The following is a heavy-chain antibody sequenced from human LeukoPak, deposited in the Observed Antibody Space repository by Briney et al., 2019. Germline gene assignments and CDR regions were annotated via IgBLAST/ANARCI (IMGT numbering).Heavy chain of an antibody. CDR2: IKSKTDGGTT. V-gene: IGHV3-15*01. CDR3: TIDLLRYNWKLYYYYYMDV. J-gene: IGHJ6*03. Sequence: PGGSLRLSCAASGFTFSNAWMSWVRQAPGKGLEWVARIKSKTDGGTTDYAAPVKGTITISRDDSKNTLYLQMNSLKTEDTAVYYCTIDLLRYNWKLYYYYYMDVWGKGTTVTVSS. D-gene: IGHD1-20*01. CDR1: GFTFSNAW.